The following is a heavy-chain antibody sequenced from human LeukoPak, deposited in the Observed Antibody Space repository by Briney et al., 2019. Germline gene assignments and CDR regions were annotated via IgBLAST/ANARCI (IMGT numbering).Heavy chain of an antibody. CDR2: INGDGRTT. D-gene: IGHD5-12*01. CDR1: GFISSTYT. Sequence: SGGSLRLSCSASGFISSTYTMYWVRQAPGKGLEYVSVINGDGRTTYYIDSVKGRFTISRDNSKNTLYLQMSSLRADDTAVYYCVGDQVDDTGYLRWGQGTRVTVSA. CDR3: VGDQVDDTGYLR. J-gene: IGHJ4*02. V-gene: IGHV3-64D*06.